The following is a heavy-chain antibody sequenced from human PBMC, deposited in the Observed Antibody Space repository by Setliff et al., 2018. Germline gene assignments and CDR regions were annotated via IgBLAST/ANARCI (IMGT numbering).Heavy chain of an antibody. Sequence: SETLSLTCAVSGYFISSGYYWGWIRQPPGKGLEWIGSIYHSGSTYYNPSLKSRVTISVDTSKKQFSLKLSSVTAADTAVYYCARRHCSGGSCYSLNYFDYWGQGTLVTVTS. V-gene: IGHV4-38-2*01. J-gene: IGHJ4*02. CDR2: IYHSGST. D-gene: IGHD2-15*01. CDR1: GYFISSGYY. CDR3: ARRHCSGGSCYSLNYFDY.